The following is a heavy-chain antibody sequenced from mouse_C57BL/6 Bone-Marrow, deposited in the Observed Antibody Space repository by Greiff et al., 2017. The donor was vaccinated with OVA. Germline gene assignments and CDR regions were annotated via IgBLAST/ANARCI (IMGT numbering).Heavy chain of an antibody. CDR3: ASPYYDYDWYFDV. J-gene: IGHJ1*03. V-gene: IGHV1-82*01. CDR1: GYAFSSSW. D-gene: IGHD2-4*01. Sequence: VQLQQSGPELVKPGASVKISCKASGYAFSSSWMNWVKQRPGQGLEWIGRIYPGDGDTNYNGKFKGKATLTADKSSSTAYMQLSSLTSEDSAVYFRASPYYDYDWYFDVWGTGTTVTVSS. CDR2: IYPGDGDT.